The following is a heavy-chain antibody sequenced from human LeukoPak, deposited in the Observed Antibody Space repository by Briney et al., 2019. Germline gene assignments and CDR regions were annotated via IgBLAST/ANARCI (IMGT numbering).Heavy chain of an antibody. J-gene: IGHJ3*02. CDR1: GGSISSYY. V-gene: IGHV4-4*07. CDR3: ARHIVGATTFAFDI. CDR2: IYTSGST. D-gene: IGHD1-26*01. Sequence: SETLSLTCTVSGGSISSYYWSWIRQPAGKGLGWIGRIYTSGSTNYNPSLKSRVTMSVDTSKNQFSLKLSSVTAADTAVYYCARHIVGATTFAFDIWGQGTMVTVSS.